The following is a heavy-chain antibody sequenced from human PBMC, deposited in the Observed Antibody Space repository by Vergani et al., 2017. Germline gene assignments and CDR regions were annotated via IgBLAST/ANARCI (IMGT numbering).Heavy chain of an antibody. V-gene: IGHV1-69*01. CDR3: ARDSVRYCSTSCGNWFDP. Sequence: QVQLVQSGAEVKKPGASVKVSCKASGYTFTGYYMHWVRQAPGQGLEWMGGIIPIFGTANYAQKFQGRVTITADESTSTAYMELSSLRSEDTAVYYCARDSVRYCSTSCGNWFDPWGQGTLVTVSS. CDR2: IIPIFGTA. D-gene: IGHD2-2*01. CDR1: GYTFTGYY. J-gene: IGHJ5*02.